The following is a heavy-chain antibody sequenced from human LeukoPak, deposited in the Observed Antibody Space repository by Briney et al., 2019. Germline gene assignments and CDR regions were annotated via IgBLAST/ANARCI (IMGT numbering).Heavy chain of an antibody. CDR2: INPNSGGT. D-gene: IGHD6-19*01. V-gene: IGHV1-2*02. CDR3: ARDHQYSSNYWYFDL. J-gene: IGHJ2*01. CDR1: GYTFTGHY. Sequence: ASVKVSCKASGYTFTGHYMHWVRQAPGQGLEWMGWINPNSGGTNYAQKFQGRVTMTRDTSIGTAYMELSRLRSDDTAVYYCARDHQYSSNYWYFDLWGRGTLVTVSS.